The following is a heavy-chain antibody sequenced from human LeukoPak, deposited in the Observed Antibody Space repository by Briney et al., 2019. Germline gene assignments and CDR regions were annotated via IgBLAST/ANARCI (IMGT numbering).Heavy chain of an antibody. CDR3: VKGDWGDI. V-gene: IGHV3-9*01. J-gene: IGHJ3*02. CDR1: GFTFDHYA. D-gene: IGHD7-27*01. CDR2: ISLNSDNI. Sequence: GGSLRLSCAASGFTFDHYAMHWVRLVSGKGLGWVSRISLNSDNIAYADSVKGRFTISRDNANNFLHLQMNSLRSEDTALYYCVKGDWGDIWGQGTMVTVSS.